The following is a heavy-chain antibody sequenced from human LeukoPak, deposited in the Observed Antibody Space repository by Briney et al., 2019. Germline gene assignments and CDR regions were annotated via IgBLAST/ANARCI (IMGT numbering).Heavy chain of an antibody. CDR2: ISAYNGNT. Sequence: ASVKVSCKASGYTFTSYGISWVRQAPGQGLEWMGWISAYNGNTNYAQKLQGRVTMTTDTSTSTAYMELRSLRSDDTAVYYCARGDFPYSSGCYYYYYGMDVWGQGTTVTVSS. V-gene: IGHV1-18*01. D-gene: IGHD6-19*01. CDR1: GYTFTSYG. J-gene: IGHJ6*02. CDR3: ARGDFPYSSGCYYYYYGMDV.